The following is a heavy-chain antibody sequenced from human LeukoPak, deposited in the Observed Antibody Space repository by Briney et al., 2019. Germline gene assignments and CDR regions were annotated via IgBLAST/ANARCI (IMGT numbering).Heavy chain of an antibody. V-gene: IGHV3-23*01. J-gene: IGHJ4*02. Sequence: GGSLRLSCAASGFTFSYYAMSWVRQAPGKGLEWVSAISGSGGSTYYADSVKGRFTISRDNSKNTLYLQVNSLRAEDTAVYYCAKGGKWDVTPFDYWGQGTLVTVSS. CDR1: GFTFSYYA. CDR2: ISGSGGST. D-gene: IGHD1-26*01. CDR3: AKGGKWDVTPFDY.